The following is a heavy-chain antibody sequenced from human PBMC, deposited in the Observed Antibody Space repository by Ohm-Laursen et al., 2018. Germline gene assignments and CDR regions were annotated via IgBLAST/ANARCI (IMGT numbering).Heavy chain of an antibody. Sequence: SLRLSCAASGFTFSSYGMNWVRQAPGKGLEWVAVISYDGKKQYYGDSVKGRFTISRDNSKNTLYLQMNSLSAEDTAVYYCAKERLPQRANALDIWGQGTMATISS. CDR3: AKERLPQRANALDI. V-gene: IGHV3-30*18. D-gene: IGHD2-15*01. CDR1: GFTFSSYG. CDR2: ISYDGKKQ. J-gene: IGHJ3*02.